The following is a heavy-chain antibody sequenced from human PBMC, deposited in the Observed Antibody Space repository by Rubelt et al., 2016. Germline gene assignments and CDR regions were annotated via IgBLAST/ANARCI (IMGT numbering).Heavy chain of an antibody. V-gene: IGHV3-74*02. J-gene: IGHJ4*02. Sequence: EARGGLVQPGGSLRLSCVASGFTVSSVWMHWVRQVPGKGLVWVSRINDDVSSTTTAYADSVEGRFTISRDNSKNTLYLQMNSLRAEDTAVYYCAKALASSAWQDFAYWGQGTLVTVSS. D-gene: IGHD6-19*01. CDR2: INDDVSST. CDR1: GFTVSSVW. CDR3: AKALASSAWQDFAY.